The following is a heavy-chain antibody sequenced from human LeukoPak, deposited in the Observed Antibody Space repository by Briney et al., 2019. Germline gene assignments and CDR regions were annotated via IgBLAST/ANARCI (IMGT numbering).Heavy chain of an antibody. Sequence: SVKVSCKASGGTFSSYTISWVRQAPGQGLEWMGGIIPIFGTANYAQKFQGRVTITTDESTSTAYMELSSLRSEDTAVYCCASPKNTGIDAGAYCGGDCYSEMDYWGQGTLVTVSS. CDR3: ASPKNTGIDAGAYCGGDCYSEMDY. CDR1: GGTFSSYT. CDR2: IIPIFGTA. D-gene: IGHD2-21*02. V-gene: IGHV1-69*05. J-gene: IGHJ4*02.